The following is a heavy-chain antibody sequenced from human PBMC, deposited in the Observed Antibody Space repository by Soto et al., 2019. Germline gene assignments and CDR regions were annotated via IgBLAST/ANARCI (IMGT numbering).Heavy chain of an antibody. J-gene: IGHJ3*02. Sequence: PSETLSLTCAVYGGSFSGYYWSWIRQPPGKGLEWIGEINHSGSTNYNPSLKSRVTISVDTSKNQFSLKLSSVTAADTAVYYCARVRRRTVVTRLHAFDIWGQGTMVTVSS. CDR1: GGSFSGYY. V-gene: IGHV4-34*01. CDR2: INHSGST. CDR3: ARVRRRTVVTRLHAFDI. D-gene: IGHD2-21*02.